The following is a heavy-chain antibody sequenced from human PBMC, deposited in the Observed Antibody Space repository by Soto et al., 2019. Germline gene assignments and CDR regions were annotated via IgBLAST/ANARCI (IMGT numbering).Heavy chain of an antibody. V-gene: IGHV3-30*03. D-gene: IGHD4-4*01. J-gene: IGHJ6*02. CDR1: GFTFTSYG. CDR2: ILHDGSAE. Sequence: QPGGSLRLSCAASGFTFTSYGMHWVRQAPGKGLEWMALILHDGSAEYYPDSVKGRFTISRDNSKNTLYLQMNSLRAEDTAVYYCARSRDGYSFYFYYGMDGWGQGTTVTVSS. CDR3: ARSRDGYSFYFYYGMDG.